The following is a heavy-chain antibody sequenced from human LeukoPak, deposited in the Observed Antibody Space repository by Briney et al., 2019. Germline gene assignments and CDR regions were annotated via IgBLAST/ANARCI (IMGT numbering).Heavy chain of an antibody. J-gene: IGHJ5*02. Sequence: ASVKVSCKASGYTFNGYYMHWVRQAPGQGLEWMGWINPNSGGTNYAQKFQGRVTMTRDTSISTAYMELSRLRSDDMAVYYCARKDDYGDNWFDPWGQGTLVTVSS. CDR1: GYTFNGYY. CDR2: INPNSGGT. D-gene: IGHD4-17*01. V-gene: IGHV1-2*02. CDR3: ARKDDYGDNWFDP.